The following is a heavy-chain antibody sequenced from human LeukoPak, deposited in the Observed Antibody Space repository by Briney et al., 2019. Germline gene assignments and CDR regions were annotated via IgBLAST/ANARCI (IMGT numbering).Heavy chain of an antibody. D-gene: IGHD6-13*01. Sequence: SETLSLTCTVSGGSISSSSYYWGWIRQPPGKGLEWIGSIYYSGSTYYNPSLKSRVTISVDTSKNQFSLKLSSVTAADTAVYYCASNSAGYSSSWYVEGADYYYYGMDVWGQGTTVTVSS. J-gene: IGHJ6*02. V-gene: IGHV4-39*07. CDR1: GGSISSSSYY. CDR3: ASNSAGYSSSWYVEGADYYYYGMDV. CDR2: IYYSGST.